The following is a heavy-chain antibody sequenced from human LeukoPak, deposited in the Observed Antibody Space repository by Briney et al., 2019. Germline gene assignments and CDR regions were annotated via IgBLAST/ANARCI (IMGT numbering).Heavy chain of an antibody. CDR1: GFIFSNYG. CDR2: IWYDGRTK. Sequence: GGSLRLSCEVSGFIFSNYGMHWVRQAPGKGLEWVALIWYDGRTKFHADSVGGRFTISRDNSANTLYLQMSSLRVEDTAVYYCAREWGRIAVAGGPGYWGQGALVTVSS. D-gene: IGHD6-19*01. CDR3: AREWGRIAVAGGPGY. V-gene: IGHV3-33*01. J-gene: IGHJ4*02.